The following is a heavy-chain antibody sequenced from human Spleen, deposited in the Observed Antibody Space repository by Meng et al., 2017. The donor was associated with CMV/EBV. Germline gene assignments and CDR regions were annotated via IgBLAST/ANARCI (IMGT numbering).Heavy chain of an antibody. V-gene: IGHV3-9*01. J-gene: IGHJ4*02. CDR1: GFTFADYA. D-gene: IGHD6-25*01. Sequence: SLKISCAASGFTFADYAIHWVRQAPGKGLEWVSSISWNSAAIAYADSVKGRFTISRDNAKNSLYLQMNSLRAEDTAVYYCAKIAASDYWGQGTLVTVSS. CDR3: AKIAASDY. CDR2: ISWNSAAI.